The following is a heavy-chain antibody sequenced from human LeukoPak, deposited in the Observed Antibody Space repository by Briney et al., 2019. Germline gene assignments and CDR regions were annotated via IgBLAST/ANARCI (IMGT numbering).Heavy chain of an antibody. CDR1: GGSISSYY. J-gene: IGHJ4*02. CDR2: IYYSGST. Sequence: SETLSLTCTVSGGSISSYYWSWIRQPPGKGLEWIGDIYYSGSTNYNPSLRSRVTISVDTSKNQFSLRLSSVTAADTAVYYSARLASGSYGPLTPFDYWGQGTLVTVSS. CDR3: ARLASGSYGPLTPFDY. V-gene: IGHV4-59*08. D-gene: IGHD1-26*01.